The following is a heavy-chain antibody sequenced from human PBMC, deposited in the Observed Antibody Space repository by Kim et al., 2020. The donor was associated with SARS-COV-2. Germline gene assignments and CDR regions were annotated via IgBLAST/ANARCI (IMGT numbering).Heavy chain of an antibody. Sequence: GGSLRLSCAASGFTFSSYAMHWVRQAPGKGLEWVAVITYDGSNKYYADSVKGRFTISRDNSKNTLYLQMNSLSAEDTAAYYCACDPELKAANYYGMVVWG. V-gene: IGHV3-30*04. D-gene: IGHD3-10*01. CDR2: ITYDGSNK. CDR1: GFTFSSYA. CDR3: ACDPELKAANYYGMVV. J-gene: IGHJ6*01.